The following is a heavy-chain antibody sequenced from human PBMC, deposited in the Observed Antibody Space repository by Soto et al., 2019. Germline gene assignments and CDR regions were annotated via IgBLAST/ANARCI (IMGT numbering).Heavy chain of an antibody. CDR1: GFTFSSYA. V-gene: IGHV3-64*01. CDR3: AAVGYCSGGSCRSDY. CDR2: ISSNGGST. D-gene: IGHD2-15*01. J-gene: IGHJ4*02. Sequence: GESLKISCAASGFTFSSYAMHWVRQAPGKGLEYVSAISSNGGSTYYANSVKGRFTISRDNSKNTLYLQMGSLRAKDMAVYYCAAVGYCSGGSCRSDYWGQGTLVTVSS.